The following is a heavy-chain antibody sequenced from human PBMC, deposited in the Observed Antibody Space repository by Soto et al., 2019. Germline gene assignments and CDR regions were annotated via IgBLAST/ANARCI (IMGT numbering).Heavy chain of an antibody. CDR3: ARSVRACFDY. CDR2: MQPSTGRT. Sequence: GASVPVSCKSSGYSFTSLDMNWVRQTAGQGLEWMGWMQPSTGRTGYAQKFQGRVTMTSDTSINTAYMDLTTLTSDHTAFYYCARSVRACFDYWGQGTLVTVSS. CDR1: GYSFTSLD. J-gene: IGHJ4*02. V-gene: IGHV1-8*01.